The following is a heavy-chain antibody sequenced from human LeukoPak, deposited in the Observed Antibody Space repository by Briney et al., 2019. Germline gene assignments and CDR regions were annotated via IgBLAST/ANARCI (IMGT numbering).Heavy chain of an antibody. D-gene: IGHD3-10*01. CDR3: ARDRAEYYGSGSFFNLEYFYYYMDV. J-gene: IGHJ6*03. V-gene: IGHV1-2*02. CDR1: GYTFTGYY. Sequence: ASVKVSCKASGYTFTGYYIYWVRQAPGQGLEWMGWINPKSGGTNYAQKFQGRVTMTRDTPISTAYMELSRLRSDDTAVYYCARDRAEYYGSGSFFNLEYFYYYMDVWGKGTTVTVSS. CDR2: INPKSGGT.